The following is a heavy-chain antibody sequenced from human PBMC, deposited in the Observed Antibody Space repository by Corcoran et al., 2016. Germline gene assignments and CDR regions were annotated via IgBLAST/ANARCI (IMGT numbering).Heavy chain of an antibody. Sequence: QVQLVQSGAEVKKPGASVKGSCKASGYTLTGDYMNWVRQAPGQGLEGMGWNNPNSGGTNYAQKFQGRGTMTRDTSISTAYMELSRLRSDDTAVYYFARAPPRTRTTHPFDYCGQGTLVTVSS. V-gene: IGHV1-2*02. J-gene: IGHJ4*02. CDR2: NNPNSGGT. CDR1: GYTLTGDY. CDR3: ARAPPRTRTTHPFDY. D-gene: IGHD1-7*01.